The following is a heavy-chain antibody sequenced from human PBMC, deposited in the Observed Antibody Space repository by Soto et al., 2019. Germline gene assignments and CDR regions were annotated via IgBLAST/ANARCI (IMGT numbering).Heavy chain of an antibody. V-gene: IGHV1-69*02. D-gene: IGHD6-19*01. J-gene: IGHJ5*02. Sequence: QVQLVQSGAEVKKPGSSVKVSCKASGGTFSSYTISWVRQAPGQGLEWMGRIIPILGIANYAQKFQGRVTITADKSTSTAYMELSSLRSEDTAVYYCARAPAVIAVAGRFDPWGQGTLVTVSS. CDR1: GGTFSSYT. CDR2: IIPILGIA. CDR3: ARAPAVIAVAGRFDP.